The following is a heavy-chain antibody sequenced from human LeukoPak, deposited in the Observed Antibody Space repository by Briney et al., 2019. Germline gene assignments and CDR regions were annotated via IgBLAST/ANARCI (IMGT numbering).Heavy chain of an antibody. D-gene: IGHD2-15*01. CDR2: INPNSGGT. V-gene: IGHV1-2*02. CDR3: ARVGCTGGSCYGWFDP. CDR1: GYILTDCY. Sequence: ASVKVSCKASGYILTDCYMHWVRQAPGQGLEWMGWINPNSGGTNSAQKFQGRVTMTRDTSISIAYMELSRLRSDDTAVYYCARVGCTGGSCYGWFDPWGQGTLVTVSS. J-gene: IGHJ5*02.